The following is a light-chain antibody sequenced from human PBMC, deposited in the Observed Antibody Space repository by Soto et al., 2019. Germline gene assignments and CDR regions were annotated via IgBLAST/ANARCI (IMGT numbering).Light chain of an antibody. CDR3: SSFAGSNNFPYV. Sequence: QSVLNQPPSASGSPGQSVTSSCTGTSSDFGAYDYVSWYQQHPGKAPKLMIYEINKRPSGVPDRFSGSKSGNTASLTVSGLQAEDEADYYRSSFAGSNNFPYVFGTGTKVTVL. V-gene: IGLV2-8*01. CDR2: EIN. J-gene: IGLJ1*01. CDR1: SSDFGAYDY.